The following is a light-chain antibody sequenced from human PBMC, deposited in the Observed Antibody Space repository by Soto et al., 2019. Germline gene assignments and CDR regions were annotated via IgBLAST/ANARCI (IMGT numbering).Light chain of an antibody. V-gene: IGKV1-5*03. Sequence: DIQMTQSPSTLSGSVGDRVTITCLASQTISSWLAWYQQKPGKAPKLLIYKASTLKSGAPSRFSGSGSGTEFTLTISSLQPDDFATYYCQHYNSYSEAFGQGTKVDIK. CDR3: QHYNSYSEA. J-gene: IGKJ1*01. CDR2: KAS. CDR1: QTISSW.